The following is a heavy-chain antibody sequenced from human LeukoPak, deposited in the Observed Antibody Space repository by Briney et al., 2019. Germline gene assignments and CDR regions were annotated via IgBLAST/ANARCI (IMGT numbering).Heavy chain of an antibody. Sequence: GGTLRLSCAASGFTFSSYSMSWVRQAPGKGLEWVSLISSSGDTTNYADSVKGRFTISRDNSKNTLYLQMNSLGADDTAVYYCAKAFQRGWERDAFAFWGQGTLVTVSS. CDR1: GFTFSSYS. CDR3: AKAFQRGWERDAFAF. CDR2: ISSSGDTT. J-gene: IGHJ3*01. V-gene: IGHV3-23*01. D-gene: IGHD1-26*01.